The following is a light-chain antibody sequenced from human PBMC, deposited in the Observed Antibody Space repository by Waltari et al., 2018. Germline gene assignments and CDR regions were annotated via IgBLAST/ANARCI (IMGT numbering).Light chain of an antibody. Sequence: SYELTQSPSVSVSPGQTATITCSGDKLGDKYVCWYQQKPGQSPVMVIYQDTKRPSGIPDPFSGSNSGNTAPLTISGTQALDEADYYCQSWDSTTVVFGGGTKLTVL. CDR1: KLGDKY. J-gene: IGLJ2*01. CDR3: QSWDSTTVV. CDR2: QDT. V-gene: IGLV3-1*01.